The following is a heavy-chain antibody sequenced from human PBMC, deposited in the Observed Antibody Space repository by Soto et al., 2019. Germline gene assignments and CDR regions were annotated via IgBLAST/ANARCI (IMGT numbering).Heavy chain of an antibody. Sequence: GGSLRLSCAASGFTVSSNYMSWVRQAPGKGLEWVSIIYSGGSTYYADSVKGRFTISRDNSKNTLYLQMNSLRAEDTAVYYCARDGSGSSSFYSYYAMDVWGQGTTVTVSS. CDR2: IYSGGST. CDR1: GFTVSSNY. D-gene: IGHD3-10*01. V-gene: IGHV3-53*01. CDR3: ARDGSGSSSFYSYYAMDV. J-gene: IGHJ6*02.